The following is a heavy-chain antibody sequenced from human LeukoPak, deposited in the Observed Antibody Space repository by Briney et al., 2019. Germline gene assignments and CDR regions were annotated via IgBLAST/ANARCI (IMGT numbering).Heavy chain of an antibody. D-gene: IGHD1-1*01. CDR1: GGSICSYY. CDR3: ARTTSSYFDY. J-gene: IGHJ4*02. CDR2: TYYSGST. Sequence: SETLSLTCTVSGGSICSYYWSWIRQPPGKGLEWIGYTYYSGSTNYNPSLKSRVTISVDTSKNQFSLKLSSVTAADTAVYYCARTTSSYFDYWGQGTLVTVSS. V-gene: IGHV4-59*01.